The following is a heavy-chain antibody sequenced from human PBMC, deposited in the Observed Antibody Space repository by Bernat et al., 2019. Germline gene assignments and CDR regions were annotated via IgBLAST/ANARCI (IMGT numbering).Heavy chain of an antibody. V-gene: IGHV3-15*01. J-gene: IGHJ4*02. CDR2: IKSKTDGGTT. CDR3: TTDLGLSDEEADY. D-gene: IGHD3-16*01. Sequence: EVQLVESGGGLVKPGGSLRLSCAASGFTFSNAWMSWVRQAPGKGLEWVGRIKSKTDGGTTDYAAPVKGRFTISRDDSKNTLYLQMNSLKTEDTAVYYCTTDLGLSDEEADYWGQGTLVTVSS. CDR1: GFTFSNAW.